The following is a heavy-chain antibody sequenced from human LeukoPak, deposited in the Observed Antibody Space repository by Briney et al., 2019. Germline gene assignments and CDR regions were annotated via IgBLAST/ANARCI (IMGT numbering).Heavy chain of an antibody. J-gene: IGHJ4*02. V-gene: IGHV4-34*01. CDR3: ARGRTYYYDSSGYRFDY. D-gene: IGHD3-22*01. CDR1: GGSFSAYY. Sequence: SETLSLTCAVSGGSFSAYYWTWIRQPPGKGLEWIGEINHSGSTNYNPSLKSRVTISVDTSKNQFSLKLSSVTAADTAVYYCARGRTYYYDSSGYRFDYWGQGTLVTVSS. CDR2: INHSGST.